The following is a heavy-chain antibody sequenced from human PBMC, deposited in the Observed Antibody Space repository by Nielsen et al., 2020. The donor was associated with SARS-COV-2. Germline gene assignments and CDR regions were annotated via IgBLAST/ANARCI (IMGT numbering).Heavy chain of an antibody. CDR3: ARDVYYDSSDYYYGLDY. V-gene: IGHV3-30*04. CDR2: ISYDGSNK. D-gene: IGHD3-22*01. Sequence: GESLKISCAASGFTFSSYAMNWVRQAPGKGLEWVAVISYDGSNKHYADSVKGRFTISRDNSKNTLYLQMNSLRAEDTAVYYCARDVYYDSSDYYYGLDYWGQGTLVTVSS. CDR1: GFTFSSYA. J-gene: IGHJ4*02.